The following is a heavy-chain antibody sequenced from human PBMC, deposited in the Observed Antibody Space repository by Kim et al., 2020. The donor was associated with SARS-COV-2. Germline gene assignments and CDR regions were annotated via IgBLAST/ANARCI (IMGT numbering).Heavy chain of an antibody. CDR2: IIYSGTT. D-gene: IGHD5-18*01. J-gene: IGHJ5*02. V-gene: IGHV4-39*01. CDR3: ARRGYTYRHGRFDP. CDR1: GGSISNSDYC. Sequence: SETLSLTCTVSGGSISNSDYCWGWIRQPPGKGLEWIGTIIYSGTTYYNPSLKSRVTMSMDTSKNQFSLKLSSVSAADTAVYYCARRGYTYRHGRFDPWGQGTLVTVSS.